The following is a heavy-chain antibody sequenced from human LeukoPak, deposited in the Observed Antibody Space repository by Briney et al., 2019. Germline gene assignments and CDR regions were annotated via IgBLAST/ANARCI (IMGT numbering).Heavy chain of an antibody. D-gene: IGHD6-13*01. V-gene: IGHV4-4*07. J-gene: IGHJ6*03. Sequence: SETLSLTCTVSGGSISSYYWSWIRQPAGKGLEWIGRIYTSGSTNYNPSLKSRVTMSVDTSKNQFSLKLSSVTAADTAVYYCARDQVYSSSWNLGVFYYYMDVWGKGTTVTVSS. CDR1: GGSISSYY. CDR3: ARDQVYSSSWNLGVFYYYMDV. CDR2: IYTSGST.